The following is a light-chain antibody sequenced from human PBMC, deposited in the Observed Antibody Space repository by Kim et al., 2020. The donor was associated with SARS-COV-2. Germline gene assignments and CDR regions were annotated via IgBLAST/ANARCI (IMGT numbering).Light chain of an antibody. V-gene: IGKV3-15*01. CDR1: QGVGTN. J-gene: IGKJ2*01. CDR3: QQYNNGPYT. Sequence: EIVMTQSPATLSVFPGERATLSCRASQGVGTNLAWYQQKPGQAPRLLIYGAFNRATDIPARFSGDWSGTGFTLTISSLQSEDFAVYYCQQYNNGPYTFGQGTKLEI. CDR2: GAF.